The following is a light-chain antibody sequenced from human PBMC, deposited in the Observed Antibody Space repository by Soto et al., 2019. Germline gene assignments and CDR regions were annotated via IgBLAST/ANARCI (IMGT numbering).Light chain of an antibody. V-gene: IGKV3-11*01. Sequence: EIVLTQSPATLSLSPGERATLSCRASQSVSSYLAWYQQKPGQAPRLLIYDASNRATGIPARFSGSGSGTDFPLTISILEPEDFAVYYCQQRSNWPHTFGQGTKVEIK. CDR3: QQRSNWPHT. CDR1: QSVSSY. J-gene: IGKJ1*01. CDR2: DAS.